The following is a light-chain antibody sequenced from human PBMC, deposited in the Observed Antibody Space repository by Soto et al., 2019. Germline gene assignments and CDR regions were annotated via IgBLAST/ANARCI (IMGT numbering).Light chain of an antibody. CDR1: SSDVGGYNY. V-gene: IGLV2-11*01. CDR2: DVS. Sequence: QSALTQPRSASGSPGPSITISCTGTSSDVGGYNYVSWYQQHPAKAPKLIIFDVSKRPSGVPNRFSGSKSGNTASLTISGLRAEDEADYYCCSYVGRNTYVFGTGTKLTVL. CDR3: CSYVGRNTYV. J-gene: IGLJ1*01.